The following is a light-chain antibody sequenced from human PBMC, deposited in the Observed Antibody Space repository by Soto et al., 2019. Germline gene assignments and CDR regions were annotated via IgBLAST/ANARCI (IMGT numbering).Light chain of an antibody. Sequence: DPQMPQSLSTLFASVGDRVTITCRASQSISRRLAWYQQKPGKAPKLLIYDASTLESGVPSRFSGSGSGTEFTLTISSLQPDDSATFYCHQYTDDSWTFGLGTEV. CDR1: QSISRR. CDR3: HQYTDDSWT. CDR2: DAS. V-gene: IGKV1-5*01. J-gene: IGKJ1*01.